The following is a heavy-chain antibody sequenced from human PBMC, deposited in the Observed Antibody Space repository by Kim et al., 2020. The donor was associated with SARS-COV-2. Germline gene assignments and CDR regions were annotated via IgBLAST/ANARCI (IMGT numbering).Heavy chain of an antibody. J-gene: IGHJ6*02. CDR2: ISSSGSTI. CDR1: GFTFSDYY. Sequence: GGSLRLSCAASGFTFSDYYMSWIRQAPGKGLEWVSYISSSGSTIYYADSVKGRFTISRDNAKNSLYLQMNSLRAEDTAVYYCASAGWDTAMVIYYYYGMDVWGQGTTVTVSS. CDR3: ASAGWDTAMVIYYYYGMDV. D-gene: IGHD5-18*01. V-gene: IGHV3-11*01.